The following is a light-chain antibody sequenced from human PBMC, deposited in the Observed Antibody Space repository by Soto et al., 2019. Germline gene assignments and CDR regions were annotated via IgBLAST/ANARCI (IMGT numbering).Light chain of an antibody. J-gene: IGKJ4*01. CDR2: DAS. V-gene: IGKV1-5*01. CDR1: QSISSW. Sequence: IQMTQSPSTLSASVGARVTITCRASQSISSWLAWYQQKPGKAPKLLIYDASSLESGVPSRFSGSGSGTEFPLPISSLQPEDIATYYCQPSYTTPRFGGGTKVDIK. CDR3: QPSYTTPR.